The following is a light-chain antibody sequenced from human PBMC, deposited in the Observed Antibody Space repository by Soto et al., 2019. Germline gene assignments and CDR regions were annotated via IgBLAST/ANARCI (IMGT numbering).Light chain of an antibody. CDR2: EVS. CDR3: CSYAGSSTFLVV. V-gene: IGLV2-23*02. J-gene: IGLJ2*01. Sequence: QSALTQPASVSGSPGQWITISCTGTSSDVGSYNLVSWYQQHPGKAPKLMIYEVSKRPSGVSNRFSGSKSGNTASLTISGLQAEDEADYYCCSYAGSSTFLVVFGGGTKLTVL. CDR1: SSDVGSYNL.